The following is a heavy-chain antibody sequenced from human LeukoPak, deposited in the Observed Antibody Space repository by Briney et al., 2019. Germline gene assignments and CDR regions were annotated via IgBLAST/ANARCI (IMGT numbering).Heavy chain of an antibody. CDR3: ARSVGGDYVDGHLDY. J-gene: IGHJ4*02. CDR1: GFTFSSYG. D-gene: IGHD2-21*02. Sequence: GGSLRLSCAASGFTFSSYGMHWVRQAPGKGLEWVAFIRYDGSNKYYADSVKGRFTISRDNAKNSLYLQMNSLRAEGTAVYYCARSVGGDYVDGHLDYWGQGTLVTVSS. CDR2: IRYDGSNK. V-gene: IGHV3-30*02.